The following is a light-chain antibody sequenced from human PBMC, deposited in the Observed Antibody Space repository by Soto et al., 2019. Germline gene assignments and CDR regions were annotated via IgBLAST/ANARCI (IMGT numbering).Light chain of an antibody. V-gene: IGKV3-20*01. CDR3: QQYDSLIT. CDR1: QSISSSY. Sequence: EIVLMQSPGTLSLPAGERATLSCRASQSISSSYLAWYQQKPGQAPRLLIYGASSRATGIPDMFSGSGSGIDFTLTISRLEPEDIAVYYCQQYDSLITFGQGTRLEIK. J-gene: IGKJ5*01. CDR2: GAS.